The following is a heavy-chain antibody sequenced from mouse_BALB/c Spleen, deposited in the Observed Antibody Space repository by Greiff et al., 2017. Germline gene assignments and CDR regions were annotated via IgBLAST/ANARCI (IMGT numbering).Heavy chain of an antibody. CDR1: GFNIKDTY. V-gene: IGHV14-3*02. J-gene: IGHJ3*01. CDR3: ASWTIITTGAWFAY. CDR2: IDPANGNT. Sequence: VQLQQSGAELVKPGASVKLSCTASGFNIKDTYMHWVKQRPEQGLEWIGRIDPANGNTKYDPKFQGKATITADTSSNTAYLQLSSLTSEDTAVYYCASWTIITTGAWFAYWGQGTLVTVTA. D-gene: IGHD2-12*01.